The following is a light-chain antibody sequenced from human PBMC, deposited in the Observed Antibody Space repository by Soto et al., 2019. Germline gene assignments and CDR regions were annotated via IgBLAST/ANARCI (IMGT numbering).Light chain of an antibody. V-gene: IGKV2-24*01. J-gene: IGKJ2*01. CDR2: KVS. CDR1: QSLVYSDGNTY. Sequence: DIVMTQTPLSSPVTLGQPASISCRSSQSLVYSDGNTYVSWLQQRPGHPPRLLIHKVSNRLSGVPDKFSGSGAGTEFTLRISRVEVEDVGVYYCIQGTHLPFTLGQGTKLEIK. CDR3: IQGTHLPFT.